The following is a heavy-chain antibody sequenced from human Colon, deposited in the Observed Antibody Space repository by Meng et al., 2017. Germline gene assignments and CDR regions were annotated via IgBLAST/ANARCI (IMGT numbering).Heavy chain of an antibody. D-gene: IGHD6-19*01. CDR2: IGHSGFT. CDR1: GGSIRTSGYY. CDR3: VRSSGWVKTGFDP. V-gene: IGHV4-39*01. J-gene: IGHJ5*02. Sequence: QPQLQESGPGLVRPSEALSLTCSVSGGSIRTSGYYWGWIRQPPGKGLEWIGSIGHSGFTYYTPSLKSRVTVSIDTSRNQFHLTLTSVTAADTAVYYCVRSSGWVKTGFDPWGQGTLVTVSS.